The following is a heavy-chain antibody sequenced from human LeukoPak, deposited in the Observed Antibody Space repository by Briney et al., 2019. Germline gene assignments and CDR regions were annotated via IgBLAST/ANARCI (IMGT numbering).Heavy chain of an antibody. D-gene: IGHD3-10*01. CDR1: GGSISSYY. CDR3: ARDPRSGYDY. CDR2: IYYSGST. Sequence: SETLSLTCTVSGGSISSYYWSWIRQPPGKGLEWIGYIYYSGSTNYNPSLKSRVTISVDKSKNQFSLKLSSVTAADTAVYYCARDPRSGYDYWGQETLVTVSS. J-gene: IGHJ4*02. V-gene: IGHV4-59*12.